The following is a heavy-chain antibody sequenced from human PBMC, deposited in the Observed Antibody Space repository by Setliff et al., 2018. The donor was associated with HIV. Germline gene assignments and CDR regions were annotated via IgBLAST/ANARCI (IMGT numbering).Heavy chain of an antibody. CDR3: ARDPGRDGYNLGAFDI. J-gene: IGHJ3*02. Sequence: ASVKVSCKASGYTFSRYAMHWVRQAPGQRLEWMGWINAGNGNTKYSQKFQGRVTMTTDTSTSTAYMELRSLRSDDTAVYYCARDPGRDGYNLGAFDIWGQGTMVTVSS. D-gene: IGHD5-12*01. CDR1: GYTFSRYA. V-gene: IGHV1-3*01. CDR2: INAGNGNT.